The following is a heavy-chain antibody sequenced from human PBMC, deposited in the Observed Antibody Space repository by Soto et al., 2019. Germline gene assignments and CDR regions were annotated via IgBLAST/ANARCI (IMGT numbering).Heavy chain of an antibody. CDR3: ARLYCSSTSCYSPYYYYGMDV. CDR1: GGSISSGDYY. V-gene: IGHV4-30-4*01. J-gene: IGHJ6*02. D-gene: IGHD2-2*01. Sequence: SETLPLTCTVSGGSISSGDYYWSWIRQPPGKGLEWIGYIYYSGSTYYNPSLKSRVTISVDTSKNQFSLKLSSVTAADTAVYYCARLYCSSTSCYSPYYYYGMDVWGQGTTVTVSS. CDR2: IYYSGST.